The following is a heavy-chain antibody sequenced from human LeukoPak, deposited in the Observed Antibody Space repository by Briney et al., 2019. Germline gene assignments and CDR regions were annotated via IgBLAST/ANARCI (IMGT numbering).Heavy chain of an antibody. Sequence: GGSLRLSCAASGFSFSSYSMNWVRQAPGKGLEWVSFISSSSRYIYYADSVKGRFTISRDNAKNSLYLQMNSLRVEDTAVYYCARDNGWGRYYFDSWGQGTLATVSS. CDR2: ISSSSRYI. V-gene: IGHV3-21*01. CDR1: GFSFSSYS. J-gene: IGHJ4*02. CDR3: ARDNGWGRYYFDS. D-gene: IGHD6-19*01.